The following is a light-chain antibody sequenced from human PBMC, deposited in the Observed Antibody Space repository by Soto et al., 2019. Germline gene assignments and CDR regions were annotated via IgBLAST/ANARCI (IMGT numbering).Light chain of an antibody. Sequence: NFMLTQPHSVSESPGKTVTISCTRSSGSIASNYVQWYHQRPGSAPTIVMYEDNQRPSGVPDRFSGSIDRSSNSASLTISGRKTEDEGDFYCQSYDSSNWVFGGGTKLTVL. CDR3: QSYDSSNWV. CDR2: EDN. J-gene: IGLJ3*02. V-gene: IGLV6-57*04. CDR1: SGSIASNY.